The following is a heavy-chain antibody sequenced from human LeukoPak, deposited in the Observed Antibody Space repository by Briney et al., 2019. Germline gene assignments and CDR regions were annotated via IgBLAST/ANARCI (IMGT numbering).Heavy chain of an antibody. D-gene: IGHD2-8*02. CDR3: ARDLGGVVSASFQH. V-gene: IGHV3-48*04. Sequence: PGGSLRLSCAASGFTFSSYSMSWVRQAPGQGLEWVSYISSSGSTIYYADSVKGRFTISRDNAKTSLHRQRNSLRAEYTGVYYCARDLGGVVSASFQHWGQGTLVTVSS. CDR1: GFTFSSYS. CDR2: ISSSGSTI. J-gene: IGHJ1*01.